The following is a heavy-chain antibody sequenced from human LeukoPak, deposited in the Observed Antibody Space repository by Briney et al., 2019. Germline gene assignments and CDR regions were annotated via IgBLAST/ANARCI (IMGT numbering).Heavy chain of an antibody. V-gene: IGHV3-7*03. Sequence: GESLRLSCAASGFTFSNYWMSWVRQAPGKVLQWVANINLDESERYYVDSVKGRFTISRDNAKNSLYLQMNSLRAEDTAVYYCARNSRVGFDYWGQGTLLTVSS. CDR2: INLDESER. J-gene: IGHJ4*02. CDR1: GFTFSNYW. CDR3: ARNSRVGFDY. D-gene: IGHD4-23*01.